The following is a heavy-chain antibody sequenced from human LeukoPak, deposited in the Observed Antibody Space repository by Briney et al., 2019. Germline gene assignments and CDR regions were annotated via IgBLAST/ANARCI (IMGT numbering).Heavy chain of an antibody. CDR2: IIPIFGTA. J-gene: IGHJ5*02. D-gene: IGHD3-22*01. Sequence: SVKISCKVSGYTFTDYYMHWVQQAPGQGLEWMGRIIPIFGTANYAQKFQGRVTITTDESTSTAYMELSSLRSEDTAVYYCAREGGTGGYYYDSSGYPVHWFDPWGQETLVTVSS. CDR3: AREGGTGGYYYDSSGYPVHWFDP. CDR1: GYTFTDYY. V-gene: IGHV1-69*05.